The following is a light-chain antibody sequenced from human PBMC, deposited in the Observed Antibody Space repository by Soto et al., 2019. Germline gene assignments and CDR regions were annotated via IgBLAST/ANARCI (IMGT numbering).Light chain of an antibody. Sequence: QSALTQPASVSGSPGQSITISCTGTSRDVGGYNYVSWYQQHPGKAPKIIIYEVSRRPAGASKRFSGSKSGNTASLIISGLQAEDEAGNYYISYTSTNTVIFGGGTQLTAL. CDR1: SRDVGGYNY. J-gene: IGLJ7*02. CDR2: EVS. V-gene: IGLV2-14*01. CDR3: ISYTSTNTVI.